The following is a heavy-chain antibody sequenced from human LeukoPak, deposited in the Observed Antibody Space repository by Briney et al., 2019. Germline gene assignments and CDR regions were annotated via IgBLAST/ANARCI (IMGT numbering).Heavy chain of an antibody. Sequence: SPSETLSLTCTVSGGSISSSSYYWGWIRQPPGKGLEWIGSIYYSGSTYYNPSLKSRVTISVDTSKNQFSLKLSSVTAADTAVYYCARRPNGSFDYWGQGTLVTVSS. J-gene: IGHJ4*02. V-gene: IGHV4-39*01. D-gene: IGHD2-15*01. CDR3: ARRPNGSFDY. CDR2: IYYSGST. CDR1: GGSISSSSYY.